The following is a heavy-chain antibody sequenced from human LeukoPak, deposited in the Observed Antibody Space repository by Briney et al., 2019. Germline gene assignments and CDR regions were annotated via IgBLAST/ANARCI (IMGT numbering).Heavy chain of an antibody. CDR3: VRGLSGVSSWYFDL. V-gene: IGHV3-53*01. D-gene: IGHD7-27*01. CDR1: GFTISSNY. J-gene: IGHJ2*01. Sequence: GGSLRLSCAASGFTISSNYLSWVRQAPGKGLVWISALHSGGHTFYADSVRGRFTISRDISKNTLYLQMNDLGAEDTALYYCVRGLSGVSSWYFDLWGRGTLVSVSS. CDR2: LHSGGHT.